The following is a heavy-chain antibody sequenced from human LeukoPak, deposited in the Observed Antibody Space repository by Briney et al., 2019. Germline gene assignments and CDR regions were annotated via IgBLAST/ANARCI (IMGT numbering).Heavy chain of an antibody. J-gene: IGHJ4*02. CDR2: IYSGGST. Sequence: GGSLRLSCAASGFTVSSNYMSWVRQAPGKGLEWVSVIYSGGSTYYADSVKGRFTISRDNSKNTLYLQMNSLRAEDTAVYYCAKDGSGSYSFDYWGQGTLVTVSS. CDR1: GFTVSSNY. V-gene: IGHV3-53*01. CDR3: AKDGSGSYSFDY. D-gene: IGHD1-26*01.